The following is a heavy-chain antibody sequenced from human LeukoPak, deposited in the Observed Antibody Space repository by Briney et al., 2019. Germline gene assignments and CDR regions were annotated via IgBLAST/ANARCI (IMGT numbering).Heavy chain of an antibody. V-gene: IGHV4-34*01. D-gene: IGHD4-17*01. J-gene: IGHJ4*02. CDR2: INHSGSA. CDR3: ARGQGTVTTH. CDR1: GGSFSGYY. Sequence: PSETLSLTCAVSGGSFSGYYWTWLRQPPGKGLEWIGEINHSGSANYNPSLKSRVTISLDTSKNQFSLKLSSVTAADTVVYYCARGQGTVTTHWGQGTLVTVSS.